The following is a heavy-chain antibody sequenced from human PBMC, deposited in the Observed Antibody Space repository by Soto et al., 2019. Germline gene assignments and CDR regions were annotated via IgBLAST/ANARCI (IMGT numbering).Heavy chain of an antibody. Sequence: EVQLVESGGGLIQPGGSLRLSCAASGFTVSSNYMTWVRQAPGKGLEWVSVIYSGGSTFHADSVKGRFTISRDNSKNTLYLQMNSLRAEDTAVYYCARLRQSYYGSGGSGYFDYWGQGTLVTVSS. J-gene: IGHJ4*02. D-gene: IGHD3-10*01. CDR2: IYSGGST. CDR3: ARLRQSYYGSGGSGYFDY. CDR1: GFTVSSNY. V-gene: IGHV3-53*01.